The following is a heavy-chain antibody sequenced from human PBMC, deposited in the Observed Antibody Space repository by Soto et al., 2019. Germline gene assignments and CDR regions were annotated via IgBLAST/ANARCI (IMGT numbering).Heavy chain of an antibody. CDR3: ATVRWELHDAVDI. J-gene: IGHJ3*02. CDR1: GGSISTGGYY. V-gene: IGHV4-31*03. CDR2: IYHSGMT. D-gene: IGHD4-17*01. Sequence: QVQLQESGPGLVKPSQTLSLTCTVSGGSISTGGYYWSWIRQHPGRGLEWIGYIYHSGMTFSNPSLQSRVAISIDTSENQFSLKLSSVTAADTAVYSCATVRWELHDAVDIWGNGTMVSVSS.